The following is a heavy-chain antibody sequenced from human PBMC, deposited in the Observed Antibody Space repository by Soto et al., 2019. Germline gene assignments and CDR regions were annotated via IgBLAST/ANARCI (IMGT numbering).Heavy chain of an antibody. V-gene: IGHV3-33*01. Sequence: QVQLVESGGGVVQPGRSLRLSCAASGFTFSSYGMHWVRQAPGKGLEWVAVIWYDGSNKYYADSVKGRFTISRDNSKNTLYLEMNRLRADNTAIYYCVRDGGMVTDRRPHYYGMDVWGQGTTVVVSS. CDR1: GFTFSSYG. CDR3: VRDGGMVTDRRPHYYGMDV. CDR2: IWYDGSNK. J-gene: IGHJ6*02. D-gene: IGHD2-21*02.